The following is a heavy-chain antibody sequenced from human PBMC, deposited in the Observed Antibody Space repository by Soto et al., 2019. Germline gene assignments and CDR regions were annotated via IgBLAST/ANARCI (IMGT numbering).Heavy chain of an antibody. Sequence: SLRLSWAASRFTFSSYAIRWVGQTPFNWLEWVAVISYDGSNKYYADSVKGRFTISRDNSKNTLYLQMNSLRAEDTAVYYCARDYYRFNSGYGFSMEVWGQGTTVTVSS. J-gene: IGHJ6*02. V-gene: IGHV3-30-3*01. CDR1: RFTFSSYA. CDR2: ISYDGSNK. CDR3: ARDYYRFNSGYGFSMEV. D-gene: IGHD5-12*01.